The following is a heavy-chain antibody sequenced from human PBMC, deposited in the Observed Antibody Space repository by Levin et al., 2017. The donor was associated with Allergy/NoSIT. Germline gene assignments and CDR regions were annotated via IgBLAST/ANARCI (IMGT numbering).Heavy chain of an antibody. V-gene: IGHV4-30-2*01. CDR3: ASGGYSGYDYAAFDI. J-gene: IGHJ3*02. Sequence: SETLSLTCAVSGGSISSGGYSWSWIRQPPGKGLEWIGYIYHSGSTYYNPSLKSRVTISVDRSKNQFSLKLSSVTAADTAVYYCASGGYSGYDYAAFDIWGQGTMVTVSS. CDR2: IYHSGST. D-gene: IGHD5-12*01. CDR1: GGSISSGGYS.